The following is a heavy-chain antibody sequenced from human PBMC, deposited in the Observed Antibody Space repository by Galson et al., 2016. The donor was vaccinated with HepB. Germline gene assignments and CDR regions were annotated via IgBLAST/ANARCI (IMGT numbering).Heavy chain of an antibody. CDR2: INWNSGTE. CDR1: GFTFDNYA. Sequence: SLRLSCAASGFTFDNYAMHWVRQAPGTGLEWVSGINWNSGTEAYAESVKGRFTISRDNAEKSLYLQMNSLRLEDTALYYCAKTEYFDNSYFDSWGQGTLVTVSS. D-gene: IGHD3-22*01. V-gene: IGHV3-9*01. CDR3: AKTEYFDNSYFDS. J-gene: IGHJ4*02.